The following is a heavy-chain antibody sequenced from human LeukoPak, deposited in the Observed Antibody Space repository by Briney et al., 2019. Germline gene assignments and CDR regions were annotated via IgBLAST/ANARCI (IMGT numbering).Heavy chain of an antibody. D-gene: IGHD3-22*01. Sequence: GRSLRLSCAASGFTFSSYSMNWVRQAPGKGLEWVSSISSSSSYIYYADSVKGRFTISRDNAKNSLYLQMNSLRAEDTAVYYCARDHYYDSSGYYSYFDYWGQGTLVTVSS. J-gene: IGHJ4*02. CDR1: GFTFSSYS. CDR3: ARDHYYDSSGYYSYFDY. CDR2: ISSSSSYI. V-gene: IGHV3-21*01.